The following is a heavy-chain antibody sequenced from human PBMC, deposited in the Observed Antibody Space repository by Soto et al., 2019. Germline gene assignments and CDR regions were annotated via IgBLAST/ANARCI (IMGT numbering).Heavy chain of an antibody. D-gene: IGHD3-22*01. Sequence: GGSLRLSCAASGFTFSSYAMSWVRQAPGKGLEWVSAISGSGGSTYYADSVKGRFTISRDNSKNTLYLQMNSLRAEDTAVYYCAKDSPHNYYDSSGYYARFDYWGQGTLVTVSS. V-gene: IGHV3-23*01. CDR1: GFTFSSYA. J-gene: IGHJ4*02. CDR2: ISGSGGST. CDR3: AKDSPHNYYDSSGYYARFDY.